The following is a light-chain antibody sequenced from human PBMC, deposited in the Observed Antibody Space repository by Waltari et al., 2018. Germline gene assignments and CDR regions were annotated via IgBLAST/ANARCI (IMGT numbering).Light chain of an antibody. V-gene: IGLV2-11*01. J-gene: IGLJ3*02. CDR1: SSDVGGYNY. CDR2: DVS. Sequence: QSALTQPRSVSGSPGQSVTISCTGTSSDVGGYNYVSWYQQHPGKAPKFVIYDVSKRPSGAPDRFSGSKHGKAASLTRSGLQAEDEADYYCCSYAGTYTFVVFGGGTKLTVL. CDR3: CSYAGTYTFVV.